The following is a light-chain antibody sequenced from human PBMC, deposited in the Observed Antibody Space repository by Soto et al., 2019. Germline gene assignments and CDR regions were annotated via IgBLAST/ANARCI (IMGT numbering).Light chain of an antibody. CDR1: QRVSSSY. Sequence: EIVLTQSPGTLSLSPGERATLSCRASQRVSSSYLAWYQQKPGQAPRLLIYGASSRATGIPDRFSGSGSGTDFTLTISRLEPEDFAVYSCQQYGSSPHTFGQGTRLEIK. V-gene: IGKV3-20*01. J-gene: IGKJ5*01. CDR3: QQYGSSPHT. CDR2: GAS.